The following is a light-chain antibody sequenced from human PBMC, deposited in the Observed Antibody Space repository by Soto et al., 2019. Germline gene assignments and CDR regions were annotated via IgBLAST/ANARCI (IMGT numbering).Light chain of an antibody. CDR1: QDINSW. CDR3: QQAASFPLT. Sequence: DIQMTQSPSSVSASVGDRVTITCRASQDINSWLVWYRQKPGKAPKLLTFATSSLQSGVPSRFSGSRSGTDFTLTISSLQPDDSATYYCQQAASFPLTFGQGTKVEI. CDR2: ATS. V-gene: IGKV1D-12*01. J-gene: IGKJ1*01.